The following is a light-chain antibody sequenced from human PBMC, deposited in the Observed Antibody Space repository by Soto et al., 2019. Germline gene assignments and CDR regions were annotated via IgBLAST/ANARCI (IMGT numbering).Light chain of an antibody. CDR2: GPS. Sequence: DIQMTQSPSSVSASVGDRVTITCRASQDIGTWLAWYQQKPGKAPKLLIFGPSRLHSGVPSRFSGSGSGTDFTLTISSLQPEDFATYYCLQDYNYPPAFGQGTKVDIK. CDR1: QDIGTW. CDR3: LQDYNYPPA. J-gene: IGKJ1*01. V-gene: IGKV1-12*01.